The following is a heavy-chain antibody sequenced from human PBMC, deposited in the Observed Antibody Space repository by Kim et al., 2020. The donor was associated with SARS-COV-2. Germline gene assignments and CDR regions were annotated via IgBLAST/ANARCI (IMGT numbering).Heavy chain of an antibody. Sequence: TLSLTCTVSGGSISSGGYYWSWIRQHPGKGLEWIGYIYYSGSTYYNPSLKSRVTISVDTSKNQFSLKLSSVTAADTAVYYCASLFYYGSGSYYILDAFDIWGQGTMVTVSS. J-gene: IGHJ3*02. V-gene: IGHV4-31*03. CDR3: ASLFYYGSGSYYILDAFDI. CDR1: GGSISSGGYY. CDR2: IYYSGST. D-gene: IGHD3-10*01.